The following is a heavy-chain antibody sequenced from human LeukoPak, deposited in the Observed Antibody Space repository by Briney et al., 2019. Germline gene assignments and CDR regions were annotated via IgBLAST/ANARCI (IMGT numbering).Heavy chain of an antibody. V-gene: IGHV4-59*01. D-gene: IGHD4-11*01. CDR3: ARELDDYSNYDRWFDP. CDR2: IYYSGST. Sequence: SETLSLTCAVYGGSFSGYYWSWIRQPPGKGLEWIGYIYYSGSTNYNPSLKSRVTISVDTSKNQFSLKLSSVTAADTAVYYCARELDDYSNYDRWFDPWGQGTLVTVSS. J-gene: IGHJ5*02. CDR1: GGSFSGYY.